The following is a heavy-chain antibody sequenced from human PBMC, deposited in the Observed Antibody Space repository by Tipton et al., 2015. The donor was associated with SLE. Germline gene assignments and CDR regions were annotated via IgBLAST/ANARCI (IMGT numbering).Heavy chain of an antibody. CDR2: FYRGGNK. CDR3: ARTWFGPDASRWSYFDR. J-gene: IGHJ4*02. V-gene: IGHV3-53*01. CDR1: GFTVRSSY. Sequence: SLRLSCAASGFTVRSSYMSWVRQAPGEVLESVSVFYRGGNKYYGEAVKGRFTISRDNAKNTLYLQMDSLRVEDTAVYYCARTWFGPDASRWSYFDRWGLGTLVTVSS. D-gene: IGHD6-13*01.